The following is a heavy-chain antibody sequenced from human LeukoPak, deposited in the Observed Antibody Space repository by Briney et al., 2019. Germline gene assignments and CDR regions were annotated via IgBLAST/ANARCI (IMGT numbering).Heavy chain of an antibody. CDR1: GDSVSSNSAV. CDR2: TYYRSKWYN. CDR3: ASGRAGYYYDSTPDAFDI. Sequence: SQTLSLTCDISGDSVSSNSAVWNWIRQSPSRGLEWLGRTYYRSKWYNDYAVSVKSRITINPDTSKNHFSLQLKSVSPEDTAVYYCASGRAGYYYDSTPDAFDIWGQGTMVTVSS. D-gene: IGHD3-22*01. V-gene: IGHV6-1*01. J-gene: IGHJ3*02.